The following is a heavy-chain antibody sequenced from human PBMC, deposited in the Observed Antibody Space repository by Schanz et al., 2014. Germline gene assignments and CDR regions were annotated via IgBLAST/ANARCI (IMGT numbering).Heavy chain of an antibody. J-gene: IGHJ6*02. V-gene: IGHV3-11*01. Sequence: QVQLVESGGGLVKPGGSLRLSCAASGFTFSDYYMNWIRQAPGKGLEWVSYISNSGYTIYYADSVKGRFTISRDNAKNSLYLKRNSRRAEDPAVYYCARAPPPYSSSPYYWYYGMDVWGQGTTVTVSS. CDR2: ISNSGYTI. D-gene: IGHD6-6*01. CDR3: ARAPPPYSSSPYYWYYGMDV. CDR1: GFTFSDYY.